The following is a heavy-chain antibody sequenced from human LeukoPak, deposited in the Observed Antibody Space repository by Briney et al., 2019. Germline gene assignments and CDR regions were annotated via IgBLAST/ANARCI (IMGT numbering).Heavy chain of an antibody. CDR3: PASMLRGGMDV. D-gene: IGHD3-10*01. J-gene: IGHJ6*02. V-gene: IGHV1-18*01. Sequence: ASVKVSCKASGYTFNSYGINWVRQAPGQGLEWMGWISAYNGNTNYAQKLQGRVTMTTDTFTSTAYMELRSLRSDDTAVYYCPASMLRGGMDVWGQGTTVTVSS. CDR2: ISAYNGNT. CDR1: GYTFNSYG.